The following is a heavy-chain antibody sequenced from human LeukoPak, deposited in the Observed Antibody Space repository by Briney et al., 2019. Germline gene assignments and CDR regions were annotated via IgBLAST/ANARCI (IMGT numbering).Heavy chain of an antibody. CDR2: ISGSGGST. Sequence: PGGSLRLSGAASGFSFSNYAMNWVRQAPGKGLEWVSAISGSGGSTFYADSMKGRFTISRDNPKNTLYLQMDSLRAEDTAVYYCAKLDYGDYWGQGTLVTVSS. V-gene: IGHV3-23*01. J-gene: IGHJ4*02. CDR3: AKLDYGDY. CDR1: GFSFSNYA. D-gene: IGHD4-17*01.